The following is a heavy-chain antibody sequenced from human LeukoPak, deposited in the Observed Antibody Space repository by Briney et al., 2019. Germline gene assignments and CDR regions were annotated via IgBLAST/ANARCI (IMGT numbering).Heavy chain of an antibody. CDR3: VKEQVEYRGDWGFDY. CDR2: ISYEGSNT. Sequence: PGGSLRLSCVASGFTFSTYGMHWVRQAPGKGLEWVAVISYEGSNTYYEDSVKGRFTISRDNSKNTLYLQMNSLRVDDTAVYYCVKEQVEYRGDWGFDYWGQGTLVIVSS. V-gene: IGHV3-30*18. J-gene: IGHJ4*02. D-gene: IGHD7-27*01. CDR1: GFTFSTYG.